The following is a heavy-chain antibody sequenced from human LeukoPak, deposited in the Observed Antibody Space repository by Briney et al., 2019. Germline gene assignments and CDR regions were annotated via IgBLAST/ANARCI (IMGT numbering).Heavy chain of an antibody. CDR1: GNSISSFF. CDR2: MHYSGDS. CDR3: ARDLELERNRWNYFES. J-gene: IGHJ4*02. D-gene: IGHD1-1*01. V-gene: IGHV4-59*01. Sequence: PSETLSLTCTVSGNSISSFFWSWIRQPPGKGLEWIGSMHYSGDSKYNPSLRSRVSLSIDTFKQQFSLRLSSVTAADTAVYYCARDLELERNRWNYFESWGQGALVTVSS.